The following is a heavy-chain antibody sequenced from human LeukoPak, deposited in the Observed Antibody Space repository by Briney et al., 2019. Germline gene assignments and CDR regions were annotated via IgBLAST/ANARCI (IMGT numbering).Heavy chain of an antibody. Sequence: GGSLRLSCAASRFTFRNYFMHWVRQAPGKGLEWVAVISYDGSEKHYADSVKGRFTISRDNSQNTLSVQMNSLRPEDTAYYYCARGRCGSSCFWGHFDMWGQGTVVTVSS. J-gene: IGHJ3*02. CDR1: RFTFRNYF. CDR2: ISYDGSEK. CDR3: ARGRCGSSCFWGHFDM. D-gene: IGHD3-16*01. V-gene: IGHV3-30*03.